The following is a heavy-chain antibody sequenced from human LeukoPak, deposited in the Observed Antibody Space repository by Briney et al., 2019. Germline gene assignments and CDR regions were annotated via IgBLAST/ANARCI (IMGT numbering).Heavy chain of an antibody. D-gene: IGHD2-15*01. Sequence: SETLSLTCTVSGASLSNYYWSWIRQPAGKGLELIGRIYTSGSTNYNPSFKSRVTMSVDTSKNQFSLNLSSVTAADTAMYYCARGSLAPDYWGQGTLVPVSS. CDR3: ARGSLAPDY. J-gene: IGHJ4*02. CDR1: GASLSNYY. CDR2: IYTSGST. V-gene: IGHV4-4*07.